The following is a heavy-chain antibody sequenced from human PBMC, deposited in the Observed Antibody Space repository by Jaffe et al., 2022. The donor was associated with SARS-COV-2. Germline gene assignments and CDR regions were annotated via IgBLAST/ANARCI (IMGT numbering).Heavy chain of an antibody. CDR1: GFTFSTYW. Sequence: QLVESGGALVQPGGSLRLSCAASGFTFSTYWMSWVRQAPGKGLEWVANIKQDGSEKHYVDSVKGRFTISRDNAKSTVVLQMSSLRAEDTAVYYCARVDRILTGYYIGHHMDVWGKGTTVTVSS. V-gene: IGHV3-7*01. D-gene: IGHD3-9*01. CDR2: IKQDGSEK. J-gene: IGHJ6*03. CDR3: ARVDRILTGYYIGHHMDV.